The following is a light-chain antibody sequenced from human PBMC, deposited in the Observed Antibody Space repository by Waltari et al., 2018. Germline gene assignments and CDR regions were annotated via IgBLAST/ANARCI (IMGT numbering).Light chain of an antibody. CDR1: NIGNKS. CDR3: QLWDSNSDHWV. J-gene: IGLJ3*02. V-gene: IGLV3-21*04. Sequence: SFVLTQPPSVSVAPGKTAMITCGGNNIGNKSVHWYQQKPGQAPVLVIYHDNDRPSGIPEGFSGSNSENTATLTISGVEAGDEADYFCQLWDSNSDHWVFGGGTKLTVL. CDR2: HDN.